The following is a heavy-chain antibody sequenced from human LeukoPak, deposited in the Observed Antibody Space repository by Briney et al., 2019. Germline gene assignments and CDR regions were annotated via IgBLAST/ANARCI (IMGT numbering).Heavy chain of an antibody. Sequence: ASVKVSCKASGGTFSSYAISWVRQAPGQGLEWMERIIPIFGTANYAQKFQGRVTITTDESTSTAYMELSSLRSEDTAVYYCASPRLPKSYYYYYYMDVWGKGTTVTVSS. CDR3: ASPRLPKSYYYYYYMDV. CDR2: IIPIFGTA. J-gene: IGHJ6*03. CDR1: GGTFSSYA. D-gene: IGHD5-12*01. V-gene: IGHV1-69*05.